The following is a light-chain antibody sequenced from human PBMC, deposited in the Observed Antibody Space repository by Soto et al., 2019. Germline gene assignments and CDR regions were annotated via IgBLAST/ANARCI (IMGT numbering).Light chain of an antibody. CDR3: QHYDRSAPFT. J-gene: IGKJ3*01. CDR2: GVS. V-gene: IGKV3-20*01. CDR1: QSLSSTY. Sequence: EIVLTQSPGTLSLSAGERATLSCRASQSLSSTYLAWYQQKPGQAPRLLIYGVSSRATGIPDRFSGHGSGTDFTLTISRLEPEDFAVYYCQHYDRSAPFTFGPGTKVDIK.